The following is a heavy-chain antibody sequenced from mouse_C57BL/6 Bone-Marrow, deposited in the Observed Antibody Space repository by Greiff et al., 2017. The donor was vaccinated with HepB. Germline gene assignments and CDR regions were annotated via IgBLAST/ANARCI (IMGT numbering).Heavy chain of an antibody. CDR2: INPNYGTT. V-gene: IGHV1-39*01. CDR1: GYSFTDYN. D-gene: IGHD1-1*01. J-gene: IGHJ3*01. Sequence: EVKLQESGPELVKPGASVKISCKASGYSFTDYNMNWVKQSNGKSLEWIGVINPNYGTTSYNQKFKGKATLTVDQSSSTAYMQLNSLTSEDSAVYYCAKGKYYYGSSWFAYWGQGTLVTVSA. CDR3: AKGKYYYGSSWFAY.